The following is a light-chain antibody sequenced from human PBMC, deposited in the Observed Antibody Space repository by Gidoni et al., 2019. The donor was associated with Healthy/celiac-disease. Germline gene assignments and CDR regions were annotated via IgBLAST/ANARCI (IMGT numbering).Light chain of an antibody. CDR3: QQGYSTPQT. Sequence: DIQMTQSPSSLSASVGDRVTITCRASPSISSYLNWYQQKPGKAPKLLIYAASSLQSGVPSRFSGSGSGTDFTLTISSLQPEDFATYYCQQGYSTPQTFGQGTKLEIK. CDR1: PSISSY. CDR2: AAS. V-gene: IGKV1-39*01. J-gene: IGKJ2*01.